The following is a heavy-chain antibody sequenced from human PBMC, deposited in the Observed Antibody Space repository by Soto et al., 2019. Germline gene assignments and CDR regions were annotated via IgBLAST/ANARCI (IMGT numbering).Heavy chain of an antibody. V-gene: IGHV1-2*04. CDR2: INPNSGGT. CDR3: ARSYCSSTSCYIDYFDY. CDR1: GYTFTGYY. Sequence: GASVKVSCKASGYTFTGYYMHWVRQAPGQGLEWMGWINPNSGGTNYAQKFQGWVTMTRDTSISTAYMELSRLRSDDTAVYYCARSYCSSTSCYIDYFDYWGQGTLVTVSS. D-gene: IGHD2-2*02. J-gene: IGHJ4*02.